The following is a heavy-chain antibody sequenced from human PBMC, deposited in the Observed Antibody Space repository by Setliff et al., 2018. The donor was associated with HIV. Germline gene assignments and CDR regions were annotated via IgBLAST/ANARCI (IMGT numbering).Heavy chain of an antibody. Sequence: ASVKVSCKASGYTFTSYGISWVRLAPGQGLEWMGWISAYNGNTNYAQTLQGRVTMTTDTSTSTAYMELRSPRSDDTAVYYCAREYYDFWSGYSDAFHIWGQGTMVT. J-gene: IGHJ3*02. CDR1: GYTFTSYG. D-gene: IGHD3-3*01. V-gene: IGHV1-18*01. CDR2: ISAYNGNT. CDR3: AREYYDFWSGYSDAFHI.